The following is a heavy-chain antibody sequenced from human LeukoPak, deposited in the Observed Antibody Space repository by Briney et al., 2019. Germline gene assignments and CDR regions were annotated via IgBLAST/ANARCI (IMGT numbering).Heavy chain of an antibody. CDR1: GFTVSSNY. J-gene: IGHJ4*02. CDR3: ARVLETDCRGGSCYSGLDY. Sequence: NPGGSLRLSCVASGFTVSSNYMSWVRQAPGRGLEWVSSISRTGSYIYYADSVKGRFTISRDNAQNSLYLQMNSLRVEDTAVYYCARVLETDCRGGSCYSGLDYWGRGTLVTVSS. CDR2: ISRTGSYI. V-gene: IGHV3-21*01. D-gene: IGHD2-15*01.